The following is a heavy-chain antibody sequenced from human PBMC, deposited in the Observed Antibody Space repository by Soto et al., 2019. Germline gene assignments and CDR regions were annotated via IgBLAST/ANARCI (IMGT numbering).Heavy chain of an antibody. CDR2: IWYDGSRK. CDR1: GFSFRNYG. CDR3: ARDPSMAGYYFDY. Sequence: GGSLRLSCVVSGFSFRNYGFHWVRQAPGKGLEWVAVIWYDGSRKYYVDSVKGRFTISRDDSKNTLYLQMNSLRAEDTAVYYCARDPSMAGYYFDYWGQGTLVTVSS. D-gene: IGHD6-19*01. V-gene: IGHV3-33*01. J-gene: IGHJ4*02.